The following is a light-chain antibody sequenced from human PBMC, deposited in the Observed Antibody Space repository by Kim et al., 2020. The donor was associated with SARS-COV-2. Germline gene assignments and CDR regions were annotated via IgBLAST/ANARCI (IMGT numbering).Light chain of an antibody. Sequence: DIQMTQSPSSLSASVGDRVTITCRASQTISRSLNWYQQKPGIAPDLLIYSASSLQSGVPSRFSGSGSGTEFSLTISSLQPEDFATYYCQQSYSSPLTFGGGTKVDLK. J-gene: IGKJ4*01. CDR1: QTISRS. CDR2: SAS. CDR3: QQSYSSPLT. V-gene: IGKV1-39*01.